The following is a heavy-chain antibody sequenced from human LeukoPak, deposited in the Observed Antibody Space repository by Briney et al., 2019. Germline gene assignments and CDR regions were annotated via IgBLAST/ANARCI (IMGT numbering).Heavy chain of an antibody. J-gene: IGHJ4*02. CDR3: AGFKSGTYYSDN. D-gene: IGHD1-26*01. CDR1: AYSVSSDYS. Sequence: SETLSLTCAVYAYSVSSDYSWAWMRQPPGKGLEWIGRIYHSSNNYYNPSLKSRVTMSPYTSNNQLSLNLTSVTASDTAVYFCAGFKSGTYYSDNWGQGTLVTVSS. V-gene: IGHV4-38-2*01. CDR2: IYHSSNN.